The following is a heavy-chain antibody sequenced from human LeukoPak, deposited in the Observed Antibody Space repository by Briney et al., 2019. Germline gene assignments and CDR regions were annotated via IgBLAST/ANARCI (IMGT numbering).Heavy chain of an antibody. CDR2: ISTNGDRT. J-gene: IGHJ6*02. V-gene: IGHV3-23*01. CDR3: ARPLVSGHYYYYGMDV. Sequence: GGSLRLSCAASGLTFSNYAMTWVRQAPGKGLEWVSAISTNGDRTYYADSVKGRFTVSRDNSKNTLYLQMNSLRAEDTAVYYCARPLVSGHYYYYGMDVWGQGTTVTVSS. D-gene: IGHD1-26*01. CDR1: GLTFSNYA.